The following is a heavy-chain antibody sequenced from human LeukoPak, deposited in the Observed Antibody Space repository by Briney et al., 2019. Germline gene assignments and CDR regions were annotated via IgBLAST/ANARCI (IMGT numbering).Heavy chain of an antibody. CDR1: GYTFTSYG. J-gene: IGHJ3*02. CDR2: ISAYNGNT. D-gene: IGHD1-20*01. CDR3: ASNRYNWNDDAFDI. Sequence: ASVKVSCKASGYTFTSYGISWVRQAPGQGLEWMGWISAYNGNTNYAQKLQGRVTMTTDTSTSTAYMELRSLRSDDTAVYYCASNRYNWNDDAFDIWGQGTMVTVSS. V-gene: IGHV1-18*01.